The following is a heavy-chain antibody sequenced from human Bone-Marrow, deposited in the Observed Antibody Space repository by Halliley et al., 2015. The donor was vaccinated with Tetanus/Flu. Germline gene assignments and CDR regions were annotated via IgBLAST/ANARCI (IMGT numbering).Heavy chain of an antibody. CDR3: ATGYAGPTTHYFDY. J-gene: IGHJ4*02. Sequence: QLVQSGAEAKKPGESVKISCKGFGFNLTTYWIGWVRQKPGKGLKWMGIIYPADSDTRYSPSFLGQVTISAAKSITTAYLQWSSPKAPATAIYYCATGYAGPTTHYFDYWGQGTLVTVSS. CDR2: IYPADSDT. V-gene: IGHV5-51*01. D-gene: IGHD1-26*01. CDR1: GFNLTTYW.